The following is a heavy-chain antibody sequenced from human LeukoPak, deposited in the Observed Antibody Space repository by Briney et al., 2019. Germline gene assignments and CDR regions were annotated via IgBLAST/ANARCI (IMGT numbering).Heavy chain of an antibody. CDR3: AKVRSGYLSCIQH. V-gene: IGHV3-23*01. D-gene: IGHD3-22*01. Sequence: GGSLRLSCAASGITFNNYAMSWVRQAPGKGLEWVSTISEGGGSTDYADSVKGRFTVSGDNSKNTVSLQMNTLRAEDTAVYYCAKVRSGYLSCIQHWGQGTLVTVSS. CDR2: ISEGGGST. CDR1: GITFNNYA. J-gene: IGHJ1*01.